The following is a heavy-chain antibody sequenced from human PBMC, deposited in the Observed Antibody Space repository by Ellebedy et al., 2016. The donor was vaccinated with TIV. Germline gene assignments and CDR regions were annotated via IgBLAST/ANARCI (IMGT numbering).Heavy chain of an antibody. CDR2: ISSSSSYI. J-gene: IGHJ4*02. V-gene: IGHV3-21*01. CDR3: ARVEVATIVPPDY. D-gene: IGHD5-24*01. Sequence: PGGSLRLSCAASGFTFSSYSMNWVRQAPGKGLEWVSSISSSSSYIYYADSVKGRFTISRDNAKNSLYLQMNSLRAEDTAVYYCARVEVATIVPPDYWGQGTLVTVSS. CDR1: GFTFSSYS.